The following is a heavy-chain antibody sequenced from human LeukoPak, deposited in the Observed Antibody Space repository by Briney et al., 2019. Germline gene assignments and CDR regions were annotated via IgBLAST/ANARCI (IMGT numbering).Heavy chain of an antibody. J-gene: IGHJ4*02. CDR2: MSSSDDGR. D-gene: IGHD2-15*01. Sequence: GGSLRLSCTASGFSFSSYAMSWVRQAPGKGLEWVSAMSSSDDGRYYAASVRGRFTISRDTSRSTLYLQMNSLRAEDAAVYYCAKAPVTSCRGAFCYPFDYWGQGTLVTVSS. CDR1: GFSFSSYA. CDR3: AKAPVTSCRGAFCYPFDY. V-gene: IGHV3-23*01.